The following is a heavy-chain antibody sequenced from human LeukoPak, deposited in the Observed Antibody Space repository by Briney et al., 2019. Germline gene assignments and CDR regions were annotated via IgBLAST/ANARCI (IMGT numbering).Heavy chain of an antibody. CDR2: TYYRSKWYN. J-gene: IGHJ4*02. CDR3: ARVGQQLMTELFDC. Sequence: ASQTPSLTCSISGDSVSSNSAAWKWIRQSPSRGLEWQGRTYYRSKWYNDYAVSVKSRITINPDTSKNQFSLQLNSVTPEDTAVYYCARVGQQLMTELFDCWGQGTLVTVSS. V-gene: IGHV6-1*01. D-gene: IGHD6-13*01. CDR1: GDSVSSNSAA.